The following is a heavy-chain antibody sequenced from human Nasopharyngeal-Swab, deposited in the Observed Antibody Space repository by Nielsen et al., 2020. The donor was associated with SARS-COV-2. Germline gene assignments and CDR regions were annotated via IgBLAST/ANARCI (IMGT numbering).Heavy chain of an antibody. CDR2: INHSGSP. D-gene: IGHD2-2*01. J-gene: IGHJ6*03. CDR3: ARGLSGIVPAPILGLGPYYSYYYMDV. Sequence: SETLSLTCAVYGGSFSAYYWGWIRQPPGKGLEWIAEINHSGSPNYNPSLKSRVTLSLDTSMKQFSLELSSVTAADTAVYYCARGLSGIVPAPILGLGPYYSYYYMDVWGKGTMVTVSS. V-gene: IGHV4-34*01. CDR1: GGSFSAYY.